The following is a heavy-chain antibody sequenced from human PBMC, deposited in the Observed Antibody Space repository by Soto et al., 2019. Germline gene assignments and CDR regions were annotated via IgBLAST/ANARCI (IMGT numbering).Heavy chain of an antibody. J-gene: IGHJ4*02. Sequence: PGGSLSLSCAASGFTFSSYAMHWARQAPGKGLEWVTVISISGGSEYYADSVKGRFTISRDNSKNTLYLQMNSLRAEDTAVYYCAKGFMDFALDYDILTGYWPNFDYWGQGTLVTVSS. CDR1: GFTFSSYA. CDR3: AKGFMDFALDYDILTGYWPNFDY. V-gene: IGHV3-30*04. CDR2: ISISGGSE. D-gene: IGHD3-9*01.